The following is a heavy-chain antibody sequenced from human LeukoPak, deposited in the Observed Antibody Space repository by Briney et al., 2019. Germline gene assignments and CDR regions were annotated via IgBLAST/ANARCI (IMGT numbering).Heavy chain of an antibody. V-gene: IGHV4-39*07. Sequence: SETLSLTCTVSGGSISSSSYYWGWIRQPPGKGLEWIGSIYYSGSTYYNLSLKSRVTISVDTSKNQFSLKLSSVTAADTAVYYCARATPNGYYYGSGSPAFDYWGQGTLVTVSS. CDR1: GGSISSSSYY. CDR2: IYYSGST. D-gene: IGHD3-10*01. J-gene: IGHJ4*02. CDR3: ARATPNGYYYGSGSPAFDY.